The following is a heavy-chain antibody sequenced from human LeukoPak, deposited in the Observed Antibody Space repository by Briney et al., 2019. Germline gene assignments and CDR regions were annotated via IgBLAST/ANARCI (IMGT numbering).Heavy chain of an antibody. CDR1: GFTFSSYA. V-gene: IGHV3-23*01. Sequence: GGSLRLSCAASGFTFSSYATSWVRQAPGKGLEWVSAISGSGGSTYYADSVKGRFTISRDNAKTSLYLQMNSLRAEDTAVYYCTSRGTLYGYWGQGTLVTVSS. CDR3: TSRGTLYGY. J-gene: IGHJ4*02. D-gene: IGHD2/OR15-2a*01. CDR2: ISGSGGST.